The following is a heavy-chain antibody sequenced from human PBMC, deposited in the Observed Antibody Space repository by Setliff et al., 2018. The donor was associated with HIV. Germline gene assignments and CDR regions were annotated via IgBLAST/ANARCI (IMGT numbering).Heavy chain of an antibody. D-gene: IGHD5-18*01. J-gene: IGHJ4*02. CDR2: TWPDGSDK. Sequence: LRLSCAASGFNLNIYGMHWVRQAPGKGLEWVAVTWPDGSDKYYVDSVKGRFTISRDNSKNTLYLQMNSLRVEDTAVYYCAKERYIYGALNYFDYWGQGTMVTVSS. CDR3: AKERYIYGALNYFDY. V-gene: IGHV3-33*06. CDR1: GFNLNIYG.